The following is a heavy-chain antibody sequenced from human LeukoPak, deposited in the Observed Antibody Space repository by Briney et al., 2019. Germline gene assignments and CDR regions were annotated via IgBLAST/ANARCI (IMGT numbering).Heavy chain of an antibody. V-gene: IGHV1-69*05. CDR3: ARDMYYYDSSGYYYFNY. Sequence: SVKVSCKASGGTFSSYAISWVRQAPGQGLEWMGRIIPIFGTANYAQKFQGRVTITTDESTSTAYMELSSLRSEDTAVYYCARDMYYYDSSGYYYFNYWGQGALVTVSS. J-gene: IGHJ4*02. D-gene: IGHD3-22*01. CDR2: IIPIFGTA. CDR1: GGTFSSYA.